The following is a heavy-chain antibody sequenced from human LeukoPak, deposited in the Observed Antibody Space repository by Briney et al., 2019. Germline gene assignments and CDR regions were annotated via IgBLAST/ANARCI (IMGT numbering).Heavy chain of an antibody. CDR1: ASTLTSYD. J-gene: IGHJ3*02. Sequence: SVKVSCKASASTLTSYDINCVRQATGQGLEWMGIINPSGRSTSYAQKFQGRVTMARDMSTSTVYMELSSLRSEDTAVYYCAMKQQLPGWGAFDIWGQGTMVTVSS. CDR2: INPSGRST. V-gene: IGHV1-46*01. D-gene: IGHD6-13*01. CDR3: AMKQQLPGWGAFDI.